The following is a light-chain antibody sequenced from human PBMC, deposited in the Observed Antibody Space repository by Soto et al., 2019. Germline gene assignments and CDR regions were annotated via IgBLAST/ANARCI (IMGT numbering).Light chain of an antibody. CDR2: AAS. J-gene: IGKJ4*01. V-gene: IGKV1-8*01. CDR1: QSIGTY. Sequence: AIRMTQSPSSFSASTGDRVTITCRASQSIGTYLAWYQQIPGRAPKLLIFAASTLPRGVPPRFSGSGPGPDSPLPISCLQSEDLATYNCQQDYIYPPTFGGGTKVEIK. CDR3: QQDYIYPPT.